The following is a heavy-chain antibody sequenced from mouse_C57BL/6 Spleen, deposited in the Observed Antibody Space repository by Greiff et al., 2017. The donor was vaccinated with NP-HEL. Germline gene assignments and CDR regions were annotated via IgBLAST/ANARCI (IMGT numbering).Heavy chain of an antibody. Sequence: QVQLKQPGTELVKPGASVKLSCKASGYTFTSYWMHWVKQRPGQGLEWIGNINPSNGGTNYNEKFKSKATLTVDKSSSTAYMQLSSLTSEDSAVYYCAKPPYYSNDYYAMDYWGQGTSVTVSS. J-gene: IGHJ4*01. CDR2: INPSNGGT. CDR1: GYTFTSYW. D-gene: IGHD2-5*01. CDR3: AKPPYYSNDYYAMDY. V-gene: IGHV1-53*01.